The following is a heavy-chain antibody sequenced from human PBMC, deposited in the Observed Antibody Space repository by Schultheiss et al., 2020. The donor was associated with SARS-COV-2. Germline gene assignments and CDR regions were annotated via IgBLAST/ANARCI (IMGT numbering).Heavy chain of an antibody. CDR1: GGSFSGYY. CDR2: IYTSGST. V-gene: IGHV4-34*01. D-gene: IGHD1-14*01. Sequence: SETLSLTCAVYGGSFSGYYWGWIRQPPGKGLEWIGRIYTSGSTNYNPSLKSRVTISVDTSKNQFSLKLSSVTAADTAVYYCARGREATTYGMDVWGQGTTVTVSS. J-gene: IGHJ6*02. CDR3: ARGREATTYGMDV.